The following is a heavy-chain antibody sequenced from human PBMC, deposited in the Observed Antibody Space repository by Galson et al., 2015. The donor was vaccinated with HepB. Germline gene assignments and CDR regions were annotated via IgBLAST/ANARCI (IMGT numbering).Heavy chain of an antibody. CDR1: GFIFSNYE. J-gene: IGHJ4*02. CDR3: ASGPWGAVPPFDY. Sequence: SLRLSCAASGFIFSNYEMNWVRQAPGKGLEWVPYISSSGTTRYYADSVKGRFTISRDNAKNSLYLQMSSLRAEDTAVYYCASGPWGAVPPFDYWGQGALVTVSS. D-gene: IGHD3-16*01. CDR2: ISSSGTTR. V-gene: IGHV3-48*03.